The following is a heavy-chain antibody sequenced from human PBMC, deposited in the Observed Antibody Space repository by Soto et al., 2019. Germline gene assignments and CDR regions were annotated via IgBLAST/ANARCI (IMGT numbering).Heavy chain of an antibody. CDR3: ARDSSFGDIVVVPAPTGLYDY. J-gene: IGHJ4*02. CDR2: IKQDGGEM. CDR1: GFTFSSYW. Sequence: GSLRLSCAASGFTFSSYWMSWVRQAPGKGLEWVASIKQDGGEMYYVDSVKGRFTISRDNAKNSLYLQLNSLRAEDTAVYYCARDSSFGDIVVVPAPTGLYDYWGQGTLVTVSS. V-gene: IGHV3-7*05. D-gene: IGHD2-2*01.